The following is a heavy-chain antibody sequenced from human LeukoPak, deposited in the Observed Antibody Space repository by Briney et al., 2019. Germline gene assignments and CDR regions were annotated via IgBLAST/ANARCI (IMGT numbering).Heavy chain of an antibody. CDR1: GSGFTFGNFA. V-gene: IGHV3-66*02. J-gene: IGHJ5*02. CDR3: ARDRAGSKPWVEFHP. Sequence: GGSLRLSCEASGSGFTFGNFAMSWVRQAPGRGLEWVSLIYTDGATHYADSAKGRFTISRDTSKNTVYLEMRNLRPEDTAVYFCARDRAGSKPWVEFHPWGQGTLVTVSS. D-gene: IGHD3-10*01. CDR2: IYTDGAT.